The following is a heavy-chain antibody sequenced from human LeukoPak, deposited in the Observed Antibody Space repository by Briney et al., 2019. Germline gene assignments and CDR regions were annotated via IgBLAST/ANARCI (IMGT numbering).Heavy chain of an antibody. J-gene: IGHJ4*02. CDR1: GGSISNYY. Sequence: SETLSLTCTVFGGSISNYYWSWIRQPPGKGLEWIGYIYYSGSTYYNPSLKSRVTISVDTSKNQFSLKLSSVTAADTAVYYCAAAPYYYDSSDYYYVVYWGQGTLVTVSS. CDR2: IYYSGST. CDR3: AAAPYYYDSSDYYYVVY. V-gene: IGHV4-59*06. D-gene: IGHD3-22*01.